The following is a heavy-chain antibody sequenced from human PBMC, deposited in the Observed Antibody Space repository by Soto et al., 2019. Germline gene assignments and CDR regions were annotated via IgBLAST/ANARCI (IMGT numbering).Heavy chain of an antibody. Sequence: QVQLQESGQGLVKPSQTLSLTCTVSSVSISSGGYYWTWIRQHPQKGLEWIGHIYYSGSTYYNASLKSRVTVSVDTSKNQFSLKLSSVTAADTAVYYCAREYYYDSSGFDYWGQGTLVTVSS. CDR2: IYYSGST. D-gene: IGHD3-22*01. J-gene: IGHJ4*02. CDR1: SVSISSGGYY. CDR3: AREYYYDSSGFDY. V-gene: IGHV4-31*03.